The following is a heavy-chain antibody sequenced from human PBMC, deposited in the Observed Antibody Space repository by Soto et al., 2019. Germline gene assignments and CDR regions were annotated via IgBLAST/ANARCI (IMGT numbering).Heavy chain of an antibody. Sequence: QVQLVQSGAEVKKPGSSVKVSCKASGGTLNKHAITWVRRAPGQGLEWLGGIIPMFGMPNYPQKVQGRVTITADDSTNTAHMELHSLTSDDTAVYYCARGGTSGWLKGAYDVWGQGTMVTVSS. V-gene: IGHV1-69*01. J-gene: IGHJ3*01. D-gene: IGHD6-13*01. CDR3: ARGGTSGWLKGAYDV. CDR1: GGTLNKHA. CDR2: IIPMFGMP.